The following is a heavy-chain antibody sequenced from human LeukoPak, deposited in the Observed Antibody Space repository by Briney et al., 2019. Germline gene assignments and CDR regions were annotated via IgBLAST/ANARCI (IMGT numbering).Heavy chain of an antibody. V-gene: IGHV3-23*01. CDR1: GFSFSTYA. CDR3: ASGTYRLGDY. J-gene: IGHJ4*02. D-gene: IGHD3-10*01. Sequence: PGGSLRLSCAASGFSFSTYAMSWVRQAPGKRLEWVSGISSNSADTYYADSVKGRFRVSRDNSKSTLYLQMNSLRAEDTAVYYCASGTYRLGDYWGQGTLVAVSS. CDR2: ISSNSADT.